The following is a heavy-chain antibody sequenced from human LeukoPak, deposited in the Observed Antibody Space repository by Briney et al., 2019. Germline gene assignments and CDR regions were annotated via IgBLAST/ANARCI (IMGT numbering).Heavy chain of an antibody. Sequence: SETLSLTCAVYGGSFSDYYWSWIRQSPGKGLEWIGYVYYNGSAKYNPSLKSRVTISVDVSKNQFSLKVSSVTAADTAIYYCARKGGHFDYWGPGTLVTVSS. CDR3: ARKGGHFDY. D-gene: IGHD2-15*01. CDR2: VYYNGSA. CDR1: GGSFSDYY. V-gene: IGHV4-59*01. J-gene: IGHJ4*02.